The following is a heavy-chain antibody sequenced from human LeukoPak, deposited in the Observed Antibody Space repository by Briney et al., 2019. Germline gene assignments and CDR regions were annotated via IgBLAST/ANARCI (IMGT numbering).Heavy chain of an antibody. D-gene: IGHD3-3*01. CDR1: GFTVSSYA. Sequence: PGGSLRLSCAASGFTVSSYAMSWLRQAPGKGLEWVSAISGSGGSTYYADSVKGRFTISRDNSKNTLYLQMNSLRAEDTAVYYCAKSLLEWLYTDAFDIWGQGTMVTVSS. CDR3: AKSLLEWLYTDAFDI. J-gene: IGHJ3*02. CDR2: ISGSGGST. V-gene: IGHV3-23*01.